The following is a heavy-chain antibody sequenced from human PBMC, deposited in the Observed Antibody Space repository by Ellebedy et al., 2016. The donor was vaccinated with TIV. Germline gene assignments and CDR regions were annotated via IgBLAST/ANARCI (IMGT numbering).Heavy chain of an antibody. CDR2: IWYDGSNG. D-gene: IGHD6-19*01. Sequence: PGGSLRLSCAASGFTFSTYGRHWVRQAPGRGREWVAVIWYDGSNGYYADSVKGRFTISRDNSKNTLYLKMNSLRAEDTAVYYCARASTSGWYILDYWGQGTLVSVSS. V-gene: IGHV3-33*01. CDR3: ARASTSGWYILDY. J-gene: IGHJ4*02. CDR1: GFTFSTYG.